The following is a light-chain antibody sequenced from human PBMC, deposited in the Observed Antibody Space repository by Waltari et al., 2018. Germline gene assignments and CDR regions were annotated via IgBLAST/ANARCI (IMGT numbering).Light chain of an antibody. J-gene: IGLJ2*01. CDR2: EVS. CDR1: SSDIGYYNY. V-gene: IGLV2-14*01. CDR3: SSYTASTTLI. Sequence: QSALTQPASVSGSPGQSITISCTGTSSDIGYYNYVSWYQQHPGKAPKIMIYEVSKRPSGVSNRFSGSKSGNTASLTISGLQAEDEADYYCSSYTASTTLIFGGGTKLTVL.